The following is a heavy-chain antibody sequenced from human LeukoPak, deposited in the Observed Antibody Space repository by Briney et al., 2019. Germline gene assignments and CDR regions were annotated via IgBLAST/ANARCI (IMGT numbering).Heavy chain of an antibody. CDR2: IYTSGTT. Sequence: SETLSLTCTVAGGSISSYYWSWIRQPPGKGLEWIGYIYTSGTTNYNPSLKSRVTISVDTSENQFSLKLSSVTAADTAVYYCARDLSEGRIAVAGHFDYWGQGTLVTVSS. V-gene: IGHV4-4*09. J-gene: IGHJ4*02. CDR1: GGSISSYY. CDR3: ARDLSEGRIAVAGHFDY. D-gene: IGHD6-19*01.